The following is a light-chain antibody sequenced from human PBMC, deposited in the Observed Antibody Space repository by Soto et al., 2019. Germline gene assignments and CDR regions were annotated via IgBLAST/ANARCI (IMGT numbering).Light chain of an antibody. CDR1: QSVSYN. J-gene: IGKJ1*01. Sequence: ILMTQSPATLSVSPGERATLSCRASQSVSYNLAWYQQKPGQAPRLLIYDASTRATGIPARFSGSGSGTEFTLTISRLQSEDFAVYYCQQYNNWPPWTFGQGTKVEIK. CDR3: QQYNNWPPWT. V-gene: IGKV3-15*01. CDR2: DAS.